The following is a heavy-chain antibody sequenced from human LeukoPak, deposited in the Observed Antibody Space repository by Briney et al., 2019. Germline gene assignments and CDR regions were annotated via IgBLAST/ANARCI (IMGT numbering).Heavy chain of an antibody. J-gene: IGHJ6*02. CDR3: ASDRPAGYSSSWSFYYYYGMDV. D-gene: IGHD6-13*01. V-gene: IGHV1-18*01. CDR1: GYTFTSYG. CDR2: ISAYNGNT. Sequence: ASVKVSCKASGYTFTSYGISWVRQAPGQGLEWMGWISAYNGNTNYAQKFQGRVTMTRNTSISTAYMELSSLRSEDTAVYYCASDRPAGYSSSWSFYYYYGMDVWGQGTTVTVSS.